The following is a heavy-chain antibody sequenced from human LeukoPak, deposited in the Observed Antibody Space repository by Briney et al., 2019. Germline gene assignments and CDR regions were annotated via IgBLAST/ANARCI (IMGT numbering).Heavy chain of an antibody. D-gene: IGHD3-9*01. Sequence: QPGRSLRLSCAASGFTFDDYAMHWVRQAPGKGLEWVSGISWNSGSIGYADSVKGRFTISRDNAKNSLYLQMNSLRAEDTALYYCAKDLGYDILTGAVDYWGQGTLVTVSS. CDR2: ISWNSGSI. CDR1: GFTFDDYA. J-gene: IGHJ4*02. V-gene: IGHV3-9*01. CDR3: AKDLGYDILTGAVDY.